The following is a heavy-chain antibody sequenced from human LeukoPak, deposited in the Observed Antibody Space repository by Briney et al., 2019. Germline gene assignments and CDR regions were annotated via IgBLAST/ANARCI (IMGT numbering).Heavy chain of an antibody. Sequence: GGSLRLSCATSRFTVSSNYMSWVRQAPGKGLEWVSVIHSDGGTHYADSVKGRFTISRDNSKNTLYLQMNSLRAEDTAVYYCARDDRYDYYMDVWGKGTTVTVSS. J-gene: IGHJ6*03. CDR2: IHSDGGT. CDR1: RFTVSSNY. V-gene: IGHV3-53*01. CDR3: ARDDRYDYYMDV.